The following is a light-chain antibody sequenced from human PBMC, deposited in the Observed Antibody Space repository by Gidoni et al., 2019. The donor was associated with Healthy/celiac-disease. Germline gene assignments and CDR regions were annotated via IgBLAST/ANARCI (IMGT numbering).Light chain of an antibody. J-gene: IGKJ2*01. V-gene: IGKV1-5*03. Sequence: DIQMTQSPSTLSASVGDRVTITCRASQSISSWLAWYQQKPGKAPKLLIYKASSVESGVPSRFSGSGSGTEFTLTISSLQPDDFATYYCQQYNSYPLYTFGQXTKLEIK. CDR3: QQYNSYPLYT. CDR2: KAS. CDR1: QSISSW.